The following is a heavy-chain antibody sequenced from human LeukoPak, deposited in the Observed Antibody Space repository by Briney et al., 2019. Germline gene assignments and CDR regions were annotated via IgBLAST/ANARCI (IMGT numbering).Heavy chain of an antibody. J-gene: IGHJ4*02. Sequence: GGSLRLSCAASGFTFSAYSMNWVRQAPGKGLEWISYIGISSGDTKYADSVKGRFTISGDKAKNSLYLQMNSLRVEDTAVYYCARDYKYAFDNWGQGTLVTVSS. D-gene: IGHD5-24*01. CDR2: IGISSGDT. CDR1: GFTFSAYS. V-gene: IGHV3-21*05. CDR3: ARDYKYAFDN.